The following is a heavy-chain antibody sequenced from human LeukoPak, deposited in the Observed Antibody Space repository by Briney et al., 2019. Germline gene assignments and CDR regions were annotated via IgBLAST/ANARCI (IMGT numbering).Heavy chain of an antibody. CDR1: GGSISSYY. V-gene: IGHV4-59*12. CDR2: IYYSGST. Sequence: SETLSLTCTVSGGSISSYYWSWIRQPPGKGLEWIGYIYYSGSTYYNPSLKSRVTMSVDTSKNQFSLKLSSVTAADTAVYYCTRVTYSSSSISLDAFDIWGQGTMVTVSS. D-gene: IGHD6-6*01. J-gene: IGHJ3*02. CDR3: TRVTYSSSSISLDAFDI.